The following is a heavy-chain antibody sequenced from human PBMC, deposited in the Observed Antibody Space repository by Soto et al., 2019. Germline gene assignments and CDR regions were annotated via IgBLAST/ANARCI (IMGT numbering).Heavy chain of an antibody. D-gene: IGHD5-18*01. CDR3: ATGGHNDGYNFYHGMDV. CDR2: VIPLFDTA. Sequence: QVQVVQSGAEVKKPGSSVKVSCKVSGGIFTNNAISWVRQAPGQGLEWLGGVIPLFDTAYYAQIFRGRLRISADGAPTTAYMELSGLTSADTAVYFCATGGHNDGYNFYHGMDVWGQGNTVTVS. V-gene: IGHV1-69*01. J-gene: IGHJ6*02. CDR1: GGIFTNNA.